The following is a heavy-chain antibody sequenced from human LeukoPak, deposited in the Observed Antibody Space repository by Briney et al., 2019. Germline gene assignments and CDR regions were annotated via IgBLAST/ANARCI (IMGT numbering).Heavy chain of an antibody. J-gene: IGHJ6*02. CDR3: ARDLLGVSYGMDV. Sequence: PGGSLRLSCAASGFMFSSNWMSWVRLAPGKGLEWVAVISYDGSNKYYADSVKGRFTISRDNSKNTLYLQMNSLRAEDTAVYYCARDLLGVSYGMDVWGQGTTVTVSS. CDR2: ISYDGSNK. V-gene: IGHV3-30*03. D-gene: IGHD2-15*01. CDR1: GFMFSSNW.